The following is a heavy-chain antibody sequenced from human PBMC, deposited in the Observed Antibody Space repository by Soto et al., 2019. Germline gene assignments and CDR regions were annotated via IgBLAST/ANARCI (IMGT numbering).Heavy chain of an antibody. J-gene: IGHJ4*02. CDR3: ARAGTNMVQFDY. V-gene: IGHV4-59*01. Sequence: LTCTVSGGSINSYFWSWIRQSPGKGLEWIGHIYYSGSTSYSPSLKSRVSISVDTSKNQFSLEVHSVTAADTAVYYCARAGTNMVQFDYWGQGTLVTVSS. CDR2: IYYSGST. CDR1: GGSINSYF. D-gene: IGHD3-10*01.